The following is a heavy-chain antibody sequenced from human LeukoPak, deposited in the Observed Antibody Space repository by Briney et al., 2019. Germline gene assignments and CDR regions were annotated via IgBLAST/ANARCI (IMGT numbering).Heavy chain of an antibody. D-gene: IGHD2-15*01. V-gene: IGHV3-23*01. Sequence: GGSLRLSCAASGFTFSSYAMSWVRQAPGKGLEGVSAISGSGSSTYYANSVKGRFTISRDNSKNTLYLQVNSLRAEDTAVYYCASHCSGGSCYFWGQGTLVSVSS. J-gene: IGHJ4*02. CDR1: GFTFSSYA. CDR3: ASHCSGGSCYF. CDR2: ISGSGSST.